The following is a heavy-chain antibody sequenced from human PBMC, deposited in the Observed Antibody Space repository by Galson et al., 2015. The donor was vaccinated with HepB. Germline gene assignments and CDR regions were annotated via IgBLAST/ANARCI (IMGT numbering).Heavy chain of an antibody. J-gene: IGHJ6*02. V-gene: IGHV3-73*01. D-gene: IGHD6-19*01. CDR1: GFTFSGSA. CDR2: IRSKANSYAT. CDR3: TRLAVAETYYYYGMDV. Sequence: SLRLSCAASGFTFSGSAMHWVRQASGKGLEWVGRIRSKANSYATAYAASVKGRFTISRDDSKNTAYLQMNSLKTEDTAVYYCTRLAVAETYYYYGMDVWGQGTTVTVSS.